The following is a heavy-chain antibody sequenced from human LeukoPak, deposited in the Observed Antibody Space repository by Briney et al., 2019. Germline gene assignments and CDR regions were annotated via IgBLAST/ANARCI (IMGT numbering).Heavy chain of an antibody. CDR3: AKDGGIGSSWRYWFFDL. CDR2: ISGSGGST. Sequence: PGGSLRLSCAASGFTFSSYAMSWVRQAPGKGLEWVSTISGSGGSTYYADSVKGRFTISRDNSKNTLYLQVNSLRADDTAVYYCAKDGGIGSSWRYWFFDLWGRGTLVTVSS. CDR1: GFTFSSYA. J-gene: IGHJ2*01. V-gene: IGHV3-23*01. D-gene: IGHD6-13*01.